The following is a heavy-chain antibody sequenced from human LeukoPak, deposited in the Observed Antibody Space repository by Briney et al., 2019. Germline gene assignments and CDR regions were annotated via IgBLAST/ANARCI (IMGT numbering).Heavy chain of an antibody. V-gene: IGHV1-2*06. D-gene: IGHD3-9*01. CDR3: ARGIRKDYDILTPHLINWFDP. Sequence: ASVKVSCKASGYTFTGYYMHWVRQAPGQGLEWMGRINPNSGGTNYAQKFQGRVTMTRDTSISTAYMELSRLRSDDTAVYYCARGIRKDYDILTPHLINWFDPWGQGTLVTVSS. CDR2: INPNSGGT. J-gene: IGHJ5*02. CDR1: GYTFTGYY.